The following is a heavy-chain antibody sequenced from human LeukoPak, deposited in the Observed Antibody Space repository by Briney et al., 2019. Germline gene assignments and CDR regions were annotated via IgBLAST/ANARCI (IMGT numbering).Heavy chain of an antibody. Sequence: PGGSLRLSCVASGFTFGSYWMSWVRQAPGKGLEWVANIKFGGSERYVVDSVKGRFTISRDDAKNSLYLHMNSLRAEDTAVYYCAEGTVAAAVYWGQGTLVTVSS. CDR2: IKFGGSER. CDR1: GFTFGSYW. CDR3: AEGTVAAAVY. J-gene: IGHJ4*02. D-gene: IGHD6-13*01. V-gene: IGHV3-7*01.